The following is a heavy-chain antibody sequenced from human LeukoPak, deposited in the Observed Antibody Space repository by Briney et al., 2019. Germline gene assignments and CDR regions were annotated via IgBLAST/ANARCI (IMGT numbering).Heavy chain of an antibody. V-gene: IGHV1-2*02. CDR1: GYTFTVYY. Sequence: ASVKVSCKPSGYTFTVYYMHWVPQSPGQRLEWMGWINPNSVGTNYAQKFQCRVTMTRDTSISTAYMELSRLRSDDTAVYYCARDQSWFDAFDIWGQGTMVTVSS. J-gene: IGHJ3*02. CDR2: INPNSVGT. D-gene: IGHD3-9*01. CDR3: ARDQSWFDAFDI.